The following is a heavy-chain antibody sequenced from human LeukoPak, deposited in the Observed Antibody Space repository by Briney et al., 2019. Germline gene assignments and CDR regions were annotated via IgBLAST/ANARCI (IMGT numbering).Heavy chain of an antibody. V-gene: IGHV3-53*01. J-gene: IGHJ5*02. CDR3: ARENYYDSSGYS. CDR1: GFTVSSNY. Sequence: GGSLRLSCAASGFTVSSNYMSWVRQAPGKGLEWVSVIYSGGSTYYADSVKGRFTISRDNSKNTLYLQMNSLRAEDTAVYYCARENYYDSSGYSWGQGTLVTASS. D-gene: IGHD3-22*01. CDR2: IYSGGST.